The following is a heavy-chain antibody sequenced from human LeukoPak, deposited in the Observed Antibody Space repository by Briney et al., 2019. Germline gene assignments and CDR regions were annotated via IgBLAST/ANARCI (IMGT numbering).Heavy chain of an antibody. Sequence: PGGSLRLSCAASGFTFSNAWMSWVRQAPGRGLEWVGRIKSKTDGGTTDYAAPVKGRFTISRDDSKNTLYLQMNSLKTEDTAVYYCTTDNRTLLYYYGSGSSYYFDYWGQGTLVTVPS. CDR3: TTDNRTLLYYYGSGSSYYFDY. CDR1: GFTFSNAW. V-gene: IGHV3-15*01. J-gene: IGHJ4*02. D-gene: IGHD3-10*01. CDR2: IKSKTDGGTT.